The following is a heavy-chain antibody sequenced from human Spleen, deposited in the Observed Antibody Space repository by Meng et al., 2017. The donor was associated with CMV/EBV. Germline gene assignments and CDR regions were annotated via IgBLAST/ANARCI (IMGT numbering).Heavy chain of an antibody. V-gene: IGHV3-30*04. CDR1: EFTFNSYA. Sequence: GESLKISCAASEFTFNSYAMHWVRQAPGQGLEWVAVISYDGSKKYYADSVKGRFTISRDNYKNTLDLQMNRLRGEDTAVYYCARGHSGYDYFRSPPYYFYGMDVWGQGTTVTVSS. CDR2: ISYDGSKK. J-gene: IGHJ6*02. D-gene: IGHD5-12*01. CDR3: ARGHSGYDYFRSPPYYFYGMDV.